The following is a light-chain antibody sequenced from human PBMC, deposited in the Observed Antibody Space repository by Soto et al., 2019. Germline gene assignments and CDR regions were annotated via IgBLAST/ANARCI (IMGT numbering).Light chain of an antibody. CDR3: CSYAGSYTWV. J-gene: IGLJ3*02. Sequence: QSALTQPRSVSGSPGQSVTISCTGTNSDVGGYNYVSWYQQHPGKAPELMIYDVSKRPSGVPDRFSGSKSGNTASLTISGLQAEDEADYYCCSYAGSYTWVFGGGTKLTVL. CDR2: DVS. CDR1: NSDVGGYNY. V-gene: IGLV2-11*01.